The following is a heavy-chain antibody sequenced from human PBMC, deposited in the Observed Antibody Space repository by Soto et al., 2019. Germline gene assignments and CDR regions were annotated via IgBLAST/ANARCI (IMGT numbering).Heavy chain of an antibody. J-gene: IGHJ3*02. Sequence: SVKVSCKASGGTFSSYAISWVRQAPGQGLEWMGGIIPIFGTANYAQKFQGRVTITADESTSTAYMELSSLRSEDTAVYYCASPVSLWFGESLGAFDIWGQGTMVTVAS. CDR2: IIPIFGTA. V-gene: IGHV1-69*13. CDR3: ASPVSLWFGESLGAFDI. D-gene: IGHD3-10*01. CDR1: GGTFSSYA.